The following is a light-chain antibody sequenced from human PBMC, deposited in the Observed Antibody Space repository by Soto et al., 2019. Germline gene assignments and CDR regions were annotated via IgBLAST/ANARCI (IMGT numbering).Light chain of an antibody. CDR2: LNSDGSH. J-gene: IGLJ2*01. CDR1: SGHSSYA. CDR3: QTGGTGIL. V-gene: IGLV4-69*01. Sequence: QPVLTQSPSASASLGASVKLTCTLSSGHSSYAIAWHKQQPEKGPRYLMKLNSDGSHSKGDGIPDRFSGSSSGAERYLTISSLQSEDEADYYCQTGGTGILFGGGTKLTVL.